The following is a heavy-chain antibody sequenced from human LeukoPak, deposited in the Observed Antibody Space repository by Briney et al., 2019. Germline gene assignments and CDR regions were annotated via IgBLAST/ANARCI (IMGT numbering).Heavy chain of an antibody. CDR3: ARGFNYYGSGASAPG. CDR1: GFTFSSYW. CDR2: ISSSSSYI. J-gene: IGHJ4*02. V-gene: IGHV3-21*01. D-gene: IGHD3-10*01. Sequence: GGSLRLSCAASGFTFSSYWMHWVRQAPGKGLEWVSSISSSSSYIYYADSVKGRFTISRDNAKNSLYLQMDSLRAEDTAVYYCARGFNYYGSGASAPGWGQGTLVTVSS.